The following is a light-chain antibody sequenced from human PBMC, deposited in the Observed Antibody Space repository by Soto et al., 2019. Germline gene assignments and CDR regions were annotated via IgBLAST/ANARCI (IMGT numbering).Light chain of an antibody. V-gene: IGKV3-11*01. J-gene: IGKJ3*01. CDR3: QQRSNWPPIP. CDR2: DAL. Sequence: EIVLTQSPATLYLSPGDRATLSCRASQSVDWYVAWYQQKPGQAPRLLIYDALKRATGTPDRFSGSGSGTDFTLTISRLEPEDFAVYYCQQRSNWPPIPFGPGTKVDLK. CDR1: QSVDWY.